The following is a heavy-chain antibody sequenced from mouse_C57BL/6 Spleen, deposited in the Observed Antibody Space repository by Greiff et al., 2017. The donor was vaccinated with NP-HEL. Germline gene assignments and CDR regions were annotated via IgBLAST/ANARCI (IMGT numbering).Heavy chain of an antibody. V-gene: IGHV1-26*01. J-gene: IGHJ3*01. CDR3: AVGYYGSNPWFAY. CDR2: INPNNGGT. Sequence: EVQLQQSGPELVKPGASVKISCKASGYTFTDYYMNWVKQSHGKSLEWIGDINPNNGGTSYNQKFKGKATLTVDKSSSTAYMELRSLTSEDSAVYYCAVGYYGSNPWFAYWGQGTLVTVSA. CDR1: GYTFTDYY. D-gene: IGHD1-1*01.